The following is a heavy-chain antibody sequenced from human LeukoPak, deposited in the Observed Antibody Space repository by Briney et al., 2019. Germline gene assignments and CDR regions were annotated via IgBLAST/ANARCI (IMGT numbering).Heavy chain of an antibody. CDR2: INHSGST. CDR3: ATQYDFWSGYYRYFGY. V-gene: IGHV4-34*01. Sequence: SETLSLTCAVYGGSFSGYYWSWIRQPPGKGLEWIGEINHSGSTNYNPSLKSRVTISVDTSKNQFSLKLSSVTAADTAVYYCATQYDFWSGYYRYFGYWGQGTLVTVSS. J-gene: IGHJ4*02. CDR1: GGSFSGYY. D-gene: IGHD3-3*01.